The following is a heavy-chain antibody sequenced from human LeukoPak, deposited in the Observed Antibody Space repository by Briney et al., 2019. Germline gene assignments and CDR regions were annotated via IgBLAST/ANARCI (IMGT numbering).Heavy chain of an antibody. CDR3: ARGRKSTVRGVHSDY. Sequence: SVKVSCKASGGTFSSYAISWVRQAPGQGLEWMGGIIPIFGTANYAQKFQGRVTITTDESTSTAYMELSSLRSEDTAVYYCARGRKSTVRGVHSDYWGQGTLVTVSS. D-gene: IGHD3-10*01. J-gene: IGHJ4*02. V-gene: IGHV1-69*05. CDR2: IIPIFGTA. CDR1: GGTFSSYA.